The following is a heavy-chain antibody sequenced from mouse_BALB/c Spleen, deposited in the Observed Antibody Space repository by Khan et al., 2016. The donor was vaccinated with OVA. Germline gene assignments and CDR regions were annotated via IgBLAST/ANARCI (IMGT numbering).Heavy chain of an antibody. J-gene: IGHJ4*01. CDR2: IWGDGST. D-gene: IGHD2-1*01. V-gene: IGHV2-3*01. Sequence: QVQLKESGPGLVAPAQSLSITCTASGFSLTTYGVSWVRQPPGKGLEWLGVIWGDGSTTYYSALISRLTISNDNSKTQAFLKLISLQTDDTGTYGGAKRDHGTHYAMDYWGQGTLVTVSS. CDR1: GFSLTTYG. CDR3: AKRDHGTHYAMDY.